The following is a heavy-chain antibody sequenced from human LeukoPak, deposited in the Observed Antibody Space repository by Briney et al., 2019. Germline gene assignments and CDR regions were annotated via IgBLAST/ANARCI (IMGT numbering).Heavy chain of an antibody. CDR3: ARSGSYGSGSNNDY. CDR1: GFTFSSYS. CDR2: ISSSSSYI. Sequence: TGGSLRLSCAASGFTFSSYSMNWVRHAPGKGLEWVSSISSSSSYIYYADSVKGRFTISRDNAKNSLYLQMNSLRAEDTAVYYCARSGSYGSGSNNDYWGQGTLVTVSS. V-gene: IGHV3-21*01. J-gene: IGHJ4*02. D-gene: IGHD3-10*01.